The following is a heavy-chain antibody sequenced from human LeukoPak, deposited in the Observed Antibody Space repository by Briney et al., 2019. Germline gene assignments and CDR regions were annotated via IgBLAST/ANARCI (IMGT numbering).Heavy chain of an antibody. V-gene: IGHV3-30*04. CDR3: ARDGGGAAPGTFDY. D-gene: IGHD6-13*01. CDR2: ISYDGSNK. CDR1: GFTFSSYA. J-gene: IGHJ4*02. Sequence: PGGSLRLSCAASGFTFSSYAMQWVRQAPGKGLEWVAVISYDGSNKYYADSVKGRFTISRDNSKNTLYLQMNSLRAEDTAVYYCARDGGGAAPGTFDYWGQGTLVTVSS.